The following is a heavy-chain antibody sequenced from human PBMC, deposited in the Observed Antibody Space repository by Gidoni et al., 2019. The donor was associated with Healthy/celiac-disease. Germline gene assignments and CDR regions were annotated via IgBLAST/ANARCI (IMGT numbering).Heavy chain of an antibody. J-gene: IGHJ5*02. V-gene: IGHV3-33*01. CDR3: ARAAAGKGNWFDP. CDR1: GFTFSSYG. CDR2: IWYDGSNK. Sequence: QVQLVESGGGVVQPGRSLRLSCAASGFTFSSYGMQWVRQAPGKGLEWVAVIWYDGSNKYYADSVKGRFTISRDNSKNTLYLQMNSLRAEDTAVYYCARAAAGKGNWFDPWGQGTLVTVSS. D-gene: IGHD6-13*01.